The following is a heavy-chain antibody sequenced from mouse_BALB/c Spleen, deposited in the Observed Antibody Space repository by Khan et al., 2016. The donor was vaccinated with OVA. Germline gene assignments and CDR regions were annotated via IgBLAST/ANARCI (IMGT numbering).Heavy chain of an antibody. J-gene: IGHJ3*01. CDR3: ARKDYYDYDPFPY. CDR2: INYSGNT. D-gene: IGHD2-4*01. CDR1: GYSITSEYA. V-gene: IGHV3-2*02. Sequence: VQLKESGPGLVKPSQSLSLTCTVTGYSITSEYAWNWIRQFPGNKLEWMGYINYSGNTRFNPSLKSRTSITRDTSKNQFFLQLNSVTTEDTATYYCARKDYYDYDPFPYWGQGTLVTV.